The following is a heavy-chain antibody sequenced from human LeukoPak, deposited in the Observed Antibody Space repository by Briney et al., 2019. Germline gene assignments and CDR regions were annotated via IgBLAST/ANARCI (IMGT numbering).Heavy chain of an antibody. V-gene: IGHV3-23*01. J-gene: IGHJ4*02. CDR2: ISGSGGST. CDR1: GFTFDDYG. D-gene: IGHD3-10*01. CDR3: AKLRYYGSGSGYFDY. Sequence: PGRSLRLSCAASGFTFDDYGMHWVRHAPGKGLEWVSGISGSGGSTYYADSVKGRFTISRDNSKNTLYLQMNSLRAEDTAVYYCAKLRYYGSGSGYFDYWGQGTLVTVSS.